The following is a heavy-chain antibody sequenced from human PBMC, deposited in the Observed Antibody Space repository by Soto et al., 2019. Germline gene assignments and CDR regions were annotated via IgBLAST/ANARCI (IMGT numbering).Heavy chain of an antibody. J-gene: IGHJ6*02. D-gene: IGHD5-12*01. CDR3: AREGRDGYNSFWRYYGMDV. V-gene: IGHV3-21*01. CDR2: ISSSSYI. CDR1: GFTFSSYS. Sequence: GGSLRLSCAASGFTFSSYSMNWVRQAPGKGLEWVSSISSSSYIYYADSVKGRFTISRDNAKNSLYLQMNSLRAEDTAVYYCAREGRDGYNSFWRYYGMDVWGQGTTVTVSS.